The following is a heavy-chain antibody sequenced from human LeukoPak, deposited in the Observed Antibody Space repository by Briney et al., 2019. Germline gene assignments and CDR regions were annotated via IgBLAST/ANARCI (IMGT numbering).Heavy chain of an antibody. CDR1: GFTFSSYG. J-gene: IGHJ3*02. Sequence: PGGSLRLSCAASGFTFSSYGMHWVRQAPGKGLEWVAFIRYDGSNKYYADSVKGRFTISRDNSKNTLYLQMNSLRAEDTAVYYCARDRWDYGAAFDIWGQGTMVTVSS. CDR3: ARDRWDYGAAFDI. D-gene: IGHD4-17*01. V-gene: IGHV3-30*02. CDR2: IRYDGSNK.